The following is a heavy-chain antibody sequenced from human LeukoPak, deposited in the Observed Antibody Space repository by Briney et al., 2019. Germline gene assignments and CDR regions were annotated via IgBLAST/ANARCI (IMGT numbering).Heavy chain of an antibody. V-gene: IGHV3-48*01. CDR2: ISSTSSTI. CDR3: ARSRGFDY. J-gene: IGHJ4*02. CDR1: GFTFSIYT. D-gene: IGHD3-10*01. Sequence: PGGSLRLSCSASGFTFSIYTMNWVRQAPGKGLEWVSSISSTSSTIYYADSVKGRFTISRDNAKNSVFLQMNSLRVEDTAVYYCARSRGFDYWGQGTLVTVSS.